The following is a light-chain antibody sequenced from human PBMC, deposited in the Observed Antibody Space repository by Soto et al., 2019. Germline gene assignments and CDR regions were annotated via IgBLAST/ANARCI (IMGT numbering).Light chain of an antibody. V-gene: IGKV3-20*01. CDR1: QSVSNNY. Sequence: EIVLTQSPGTLSLSPGERATLSFMASQSVSNNYLAWYQQKPGQAPRLLIYGASNRATGIPDRFSGSGSGTDFTLTISRLEPEDFGIYYCHQYGTSPLTCGGGTKGDIK. CDR3: HQYGTSPLT. CDR2: GAS. J-gene: IGKJ4*01.